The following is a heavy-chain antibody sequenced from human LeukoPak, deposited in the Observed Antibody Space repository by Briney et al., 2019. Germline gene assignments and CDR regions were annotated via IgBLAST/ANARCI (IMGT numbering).Heavy chain of an antibody. J-gene: IGHJ4*02. Sequence: GGSLRLSCVASGFTFGKYWMSWVRQAPGKGLEWVANIKLDGSEKNYVDSVKGRFTISRDNTKNSLYLQMNSLRAEDTAVYYCARDRIAVAGIFDYWGQGTLVTVSS. V-gene: IGHV3-7*01. D-gene: IGHD6-19*01. CDR2: IKLDGSEK. CDR1: GFTFGKYW. CDR3: ARDRIAVAGIFDY.